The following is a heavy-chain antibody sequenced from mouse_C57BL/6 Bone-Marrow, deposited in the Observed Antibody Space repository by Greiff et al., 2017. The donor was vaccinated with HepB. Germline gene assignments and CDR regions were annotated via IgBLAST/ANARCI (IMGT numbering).Heavy chain of an antibody. J-gene: IGHJ2*01. CDR3: AREGTYSNYGY. CDR1: GYTFTSYW. V-gene: IGHV1-69*01. Sequence: QVHVKQPGAELVMPGASVKLSCKASGYTFTSYWMHWVKQRPGQGLEWIGEIDPSDSYTNYNQKFKGKSTLTVDKSSSTAYMQLSSLTSEDSAVYYCAREGTYSNYGYWGQGTTLTVSS. CDR2: IDPSDSYT. D-gene: IGHD2-5*01.